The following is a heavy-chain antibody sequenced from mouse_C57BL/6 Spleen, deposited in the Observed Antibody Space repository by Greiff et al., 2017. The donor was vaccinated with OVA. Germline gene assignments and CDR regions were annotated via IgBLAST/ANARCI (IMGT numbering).Heavy chain of an antibody. CDR3: ARSPYGSSPYYFDY. Sequence: VQLQQSGPGLVQPSPSLSITCTVSGFSLTSYGVHWVRQSPGKGLAWLGVIWSGGSTAYNAAFISRLSISKDNSKCQVFFKMNSLQADDTAIYYCARSPYGSSPYYFDYWGQGTTLTVSS. CDR1: GFSLTSYG. CDR2: IWSGGST. V-gene: IGHV2-2*01. J-gene: IGHJ2*01. D-gene: IGHD1-1*01.